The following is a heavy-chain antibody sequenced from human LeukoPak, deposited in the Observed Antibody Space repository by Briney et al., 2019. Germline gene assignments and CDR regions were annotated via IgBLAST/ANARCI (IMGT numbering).Heavy chain of an antibody. V-gene: IGHV1-8*03. J-gene: IGHJ3*02. CDR2: MNPNSGNT. CDR1: GYTFTSYD. D-gene: IGHD1-14*01. CDR3: ARGLRYKGSRFDAFDI. Sequence: VASVRVSCKASGYTFTSYDINWVRQAPGQGLEWMGWMNPNSGNTGYAQKFQGRVTIIRNTSISTAYMQLSSLRSEDTAVYYCARGLRYKGSRFDAFDIWGQGTMVTVSS.